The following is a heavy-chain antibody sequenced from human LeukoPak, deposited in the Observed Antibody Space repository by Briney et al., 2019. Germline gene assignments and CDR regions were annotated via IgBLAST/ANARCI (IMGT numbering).Heavy chain of an antibody. J-gene: IGHJ5*02. D-gene: IGHD3-22*01. CDR3: ARVSRDSSGYYPRWFDP. CDR1: GFTFSSYG. Sequence: PGGSLRLSCAASGFTFSSYGMSWVRQAPGKGPEWVSAISGSGGSTYYADSVKGRFTISRDNSKNTLYLQMNSLRAEDTAVYYCARVSRDSSGYYPRWFDPWGQGTLVTVSS. CDR2: ISGSGGST. V-gene: IGHV3-23*01.